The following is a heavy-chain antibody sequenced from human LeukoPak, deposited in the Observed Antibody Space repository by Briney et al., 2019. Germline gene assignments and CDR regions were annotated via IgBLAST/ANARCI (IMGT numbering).Heavy chain of an antibody. Sequence: PSETLSLTCTVSGGSISSRNYYWGWIRQPPGKGLEWIGSLYYSGNTYYNPSLKSRVAISVDSSKNQFSLKLSSVTAADTAVYYCARDRGPYGDYADYWGQGTLVTVSS. CDR2: LYYSGNT. CDR1: GGSISSRNYY. J-gene: IGHJ4*02. CDR3: ARDRGPYGDYADY. D-gene: IGHD4-17*01. V-gene: IGHV4-39*07.